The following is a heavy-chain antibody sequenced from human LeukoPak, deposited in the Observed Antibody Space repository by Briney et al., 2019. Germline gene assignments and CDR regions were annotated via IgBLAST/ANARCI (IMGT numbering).Heavy chain of an antibody. D-gene: IGHD4-17*01. CDR1: GFTFSSYD. Sequence: GGSLRLSCVASGFTFSSYDMHWVRQATGKGLEWVSAIGTAGDTYYPGSVKGRFTISRENAKNSLYLQMNSLRAGDTAVYYCARGIYGDYVVGYYYGMDVWGQGTTVTVSS. J-gene: IGHJ6*02. CDR3: ARGIYGDYVVGYYYGMDV. CDR2: IGTAGDT. V-gene: IGHV3-13*01.